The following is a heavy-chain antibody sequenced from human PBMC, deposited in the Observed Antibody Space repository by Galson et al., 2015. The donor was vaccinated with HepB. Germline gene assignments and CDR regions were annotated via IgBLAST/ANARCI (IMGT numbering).Heavy chain of an antibody. D-gene: IGHD2-2*01. J-gene: IGHJ6*02. CDR3: AKHYCRGTSCYSLFYYFSIDV. CDR2: INVYNGNT. CDR1: GYTFSNYG. V-gene: IGHV1-18*01. Sequence: SVKVSCKASGYTFSNYGISWVRQAPGQGLEWIGWINVYNGNTNYAQNVQGRVTMSTDTSTSTAYMELRSLRSDDTAVYYCAKHYCRGTSCYSLFYYFSIDVTCQGTELTV.